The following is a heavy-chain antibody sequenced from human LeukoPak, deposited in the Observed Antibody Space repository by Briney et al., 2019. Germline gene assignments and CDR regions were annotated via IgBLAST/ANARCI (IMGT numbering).Heavy chain of an antibody. CDR2: INHSGST. CDR1: GFTFSDYS. D-gene: IGHD4-17*01. Sequence: GSLRLSCAASGFTFSDYSMNWIRQPPGKGLEGIGEINHSGSTNYNPSLKSRVTISVDTSKNQFSLKLSSVTAADTAVYYCARSTVNDYWGQGTLVTVSS. CDR3: ARSTVNDY. J-gene: IGHJ4*02. V-gene: IGHV4-34*01.